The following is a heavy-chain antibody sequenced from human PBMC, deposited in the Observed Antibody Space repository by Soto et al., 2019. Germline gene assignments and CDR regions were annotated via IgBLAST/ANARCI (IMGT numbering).Heavy chain of an antibody. V-gene: IGHV4-34*01. J-gene: IGHJ6*02. CDR1: GGSFSGYY. CDR3: ARGSGGSGSYYVWYYYYGMDV. D-gene: IGHD3-10*01. CDR2: INHSGST. Sequence: SETLSLTCAVYGGSFSGYYWSWIRQPPGKGLEWIGEINHSGSTNYNPSLKSRVTISVDTSKNQFSLKLSSVTAADTAVYYCARGSGGSGSYYVWYYYYGMDVWGQGTTVTVSS.